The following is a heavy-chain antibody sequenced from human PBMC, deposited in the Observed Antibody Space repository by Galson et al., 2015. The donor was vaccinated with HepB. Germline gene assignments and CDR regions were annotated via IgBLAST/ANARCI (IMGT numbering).Heavy chain of an antibody. CDR3: ARDLASDTTMIFFDY. CDR2: ISGYNGTT. Sequence: SVKVSCKASGGTFSSYTISWVRQAPGQGLEWMGWISGYNGTTNYAQKFQGRVSMTADTFTSTAHMGLRSLRSDDTAVYYCARDLASDTTMIFFDYWGQGIQVTVSS. J-gene: IGHJ4*02. CDR1: GGTFSSYT. V-gene: IGHV1-18*01. D-gene: IGHD5-18*01.